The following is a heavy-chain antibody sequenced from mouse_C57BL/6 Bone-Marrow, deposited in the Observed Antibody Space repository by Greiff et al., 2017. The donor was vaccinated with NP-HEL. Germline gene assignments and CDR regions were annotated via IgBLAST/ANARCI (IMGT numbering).Heavy chain of an antibody. Sequence: EVQLQQSGPELVKPGASVKMSCKASGYTFTDYNMHWVKQSHGKSLEWIGYINPNNGGTSYNQKFKGKATLTVNKSSSTAYMELRSLTSEESAVYYCARPFYYYGFYYCDYWGQGTTLTVSS. CDR2: INPNNGGT. J-gene: IGHJ2*01. D-gene: IGHD1-1*01. CDR1: GYTFTDYN. V-gene: IGHV1-22*01. CDR3: ARPFYYYGFYYCDY.